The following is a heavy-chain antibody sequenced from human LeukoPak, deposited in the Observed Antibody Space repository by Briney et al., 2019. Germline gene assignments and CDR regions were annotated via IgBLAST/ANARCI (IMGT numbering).Heavy chain of an antibody. D-gene: IGHD6-19*01. CDR3: ARDRQWLVDH. Sequence: SETLSLTCTVPGDSISTYYWSWIRQPAGKGLEWIGRVYVTGSTNLNPALQSRVTMSVDTSKNQFALKLTSVTAADTAVYYCARDRQWLVDHWGQGTLVTVSS. CDR2: VYVTGST. V-gene: IGHV4-4*07. CDR1: GDSISTYY. J-gene: IGHJ5*02.